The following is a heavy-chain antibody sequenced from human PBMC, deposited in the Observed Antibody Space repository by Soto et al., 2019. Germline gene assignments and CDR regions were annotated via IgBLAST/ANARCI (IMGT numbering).Heavy chain of an antibody. CDR3: ARLDNPNYYYCYGMDV. Sequence: PSETLSLTCTVSGGSISSSSYYWGWIRQPPGKGLEWIGSIYYSGSTYYNPSLKSRVTISVDTSKNQFSLKLSSVTAADTAVYYCARLDNPNYYYCYGMDVWRRGTTVSVSS. CDR2: IYYSGST. V-gene: IGHV4-39*01. CDR1: GGSISSSSYY. J-gene: IGHJ6*02.